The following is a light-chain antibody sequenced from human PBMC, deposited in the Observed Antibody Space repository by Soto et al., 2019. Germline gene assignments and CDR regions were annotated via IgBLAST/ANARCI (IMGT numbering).Light chain of an antibody. V-gene: IGLV3-9*01. J-gene: IGLJ2*01. CDR3: QVWDSSTVV. Sequence: SSELTQPLSVSVALGQTTRITCGGNNIGNKNVHWYQQRPGQAPVLVIYSDNNRPSGIPERFSGSNSGNTATLTINRAQAGDEADYYCQVWDSSTVVFGGGTQLTVL. CDR1: NIGNKN. CDR2: SDN.